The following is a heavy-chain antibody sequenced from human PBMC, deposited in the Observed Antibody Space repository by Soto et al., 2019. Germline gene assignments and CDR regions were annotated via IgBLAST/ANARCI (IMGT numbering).Heavy chain of an antibody. J-gene: IGHJ4*02. CDR2: INQHGTEK. CDR3: ATDILDY. Sequence: PGGSLRLACVASVLNFSNYWMTWARQAPEKGLEWVANINQHGTEKFYVDSVEGRFSISRDNAYHSVYLQMNSLRAEDTAIYYCATDILDYWGQGTSVTVSS. CDR1: VLNFSNYW. V-gene: IGHV3-7*05.